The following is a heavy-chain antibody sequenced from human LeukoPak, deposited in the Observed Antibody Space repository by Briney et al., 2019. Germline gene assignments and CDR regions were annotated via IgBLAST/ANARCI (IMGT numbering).Heavy chain of an antibody. Sequence: GGSLRLSCAASGFTFSSYWMTWVRQAPGKGLEWVANINQDGSEKYYVDSVKDRFTISRDNTKNSLYLQMNSLRAEDAAVYYCARVRGGYSFDYWGQGTLVTVSS. CDR3: ARVRGGYSFDY. CDR1: GFTFSSYW. V-gene: IGHV3-7*01. D-gene: IGHD1-26*01. J-gene: IGHJ4*02. CDR2: INQDGSEK.